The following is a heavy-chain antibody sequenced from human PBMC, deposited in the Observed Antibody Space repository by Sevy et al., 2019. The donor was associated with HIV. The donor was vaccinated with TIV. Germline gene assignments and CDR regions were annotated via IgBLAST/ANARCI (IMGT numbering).Heavy chain of an antibody. D-gene: IGHD6-13*01. CDR1: GFTFSSYS. CDR2: ISSSSSYI. CDR3: ARGASTRSSSWLPDFDY. Sequence: GGSLRLSCAASGFTFSSYSMNWVRQAPGKGLEWVSSISSSSSYIYYADSVKGRFTISRENAKNSLYLQMNSLRAEDTAVYYCARGASTRSSSWLPDFDYWGQGTLVTVSS. J-gene: IGHJ4*02. V-gene: IGHV3-21*01.